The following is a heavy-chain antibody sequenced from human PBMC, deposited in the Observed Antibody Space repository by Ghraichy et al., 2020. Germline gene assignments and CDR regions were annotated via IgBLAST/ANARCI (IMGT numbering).Heavy chain of an antibody. J-gene: IGHJ6*02. CDR2: ISGSGGST. CDR1: GFTFSSYA. V-gene: IGHV3-23*01. Sequence: GGSLRLSCAASGFTFSSYAMSWVRQAPGKGLEWVSAISGSGGSTYYADSVKGRFTISRDNSKNTLYLQMNSLRAEDTAVYYCAKPSSGSSSWSLAFYGMDVWGQGTTVTVSS. D-gene: IGHD6-13*01. CDR3: AKPSSGSSSWSLAFYGMDV.